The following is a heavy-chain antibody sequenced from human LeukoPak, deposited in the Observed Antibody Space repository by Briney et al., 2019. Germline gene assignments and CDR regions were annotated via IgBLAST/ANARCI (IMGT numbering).Heavy chain of an antibody. CDR1: GFTFSRYG. CDR3: AKDAAGSHSSGSDYFDS. CDR2: IRYDGSNK. Sequence: GGSLRLSCAASGFTFSRYGMHWVRQAPGKGLEWVTFIRYDGSNKYYAESVKGRFTISRDNSKNTLYLQMNSLRAEDTAVYYCAKDAAGSHSSGSDYFDSRGQGTLVTVSS. V-gene: IGHV3-30*02. J-gene: IGHJ4*02. D-gene: IGHD5-18*01.